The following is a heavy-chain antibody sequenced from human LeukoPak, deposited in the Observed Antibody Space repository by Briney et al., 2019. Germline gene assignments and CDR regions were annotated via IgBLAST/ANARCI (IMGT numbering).Heavy chain of an antibody. CDR2: ISYDGYDK. CDR3: LGSNIAAV. J-gene: IGHJ4*02. CDR1: GFTFNDYA. V-gene: IGHV3-30-3*01. D-gene: IGHD6-13*01. Sequence: GGSLRLSCAASGFTFNDYALYWVRQAPGKGLEWVTLISYDGYDKSYADCVRGRFTISRDNSRNTLYLQMDSLRSEDTADYYCLGSNIAAVWGQGALVTVSS.